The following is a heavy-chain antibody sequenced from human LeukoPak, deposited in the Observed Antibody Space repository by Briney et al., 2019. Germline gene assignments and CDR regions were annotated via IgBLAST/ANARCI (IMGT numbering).Heavy chain of an antibody. CDR1: GFNFNDYF. J-gene: IGHJ4*02. CDR2: ISSDGNTI. D-gene: IGHD6-13*01. V-gene: IGHV3-11*04. Sequence: GGSLRLSCAASGFNFNDYFMTWIRQSPGKGLEWVSYISSDGNTIYYADSVKGRFTISRDNAKNSLYLQMNSLRAEDTAVYYCARDGSEIAAAVAFDYWGQGTLVTVSS. CDR3: ARDGSEIAAAVAFDY.